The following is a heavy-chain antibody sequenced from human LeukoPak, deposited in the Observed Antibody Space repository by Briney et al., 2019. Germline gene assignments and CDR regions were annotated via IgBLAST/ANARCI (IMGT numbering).Heavy chain of an antibody. CDR1: GGSISSYY. D-gene: IGHD4-17*01. Sequence: SETLSLTCTVSGGSISSYYWSWIRQPPGKGLEWIGYIYYSGSTNYNPSLKSRVTISVDTSKNQFSLKLSSVTAADTAVYYCARYDYGDSSFDYWSQGTLVTVSS. V-gene: IGHV4-59*01. J-gene: IGHJ4*02. CDR3: ARYDYGDSSFDY. CDR2: IYYSGST.